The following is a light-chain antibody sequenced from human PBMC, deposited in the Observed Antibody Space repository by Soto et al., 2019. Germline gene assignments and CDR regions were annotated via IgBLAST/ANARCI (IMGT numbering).Light chain of an antibody. CDR1: SSNIGAGPD. CDR3: QSYVSSVSAHYV. CDR2: GSR. Sequence: QTVVTQPHSGSGAPGQRVTISCTGSSSNIGAGPDVHWYQQLPGSAPKLLIYGSRDRPSGVPDRFSGSRSGTSASLAITGLQAEDEADYYCQSYVSSVSAHYVFGTGTKPTVL. V-gene: IGLV1-40*01. J-gene: IGLJ1*01.